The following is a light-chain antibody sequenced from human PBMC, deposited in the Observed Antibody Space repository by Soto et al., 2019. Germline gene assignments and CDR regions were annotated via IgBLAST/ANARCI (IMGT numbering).Light chain of an antibody. Sequence: DIPMTQSPSTLYASVGDRVTITCRSSQSISSWLAWYQQKPGKAPKFLIYKASTLESGVPSRFSGSAYGKEFTLIISSQQPDDFATYHCQQYYSYPYTLGQGTKLEIK. J-gene: IGKJ2*01. V-gene: IGKV1-5*03. CDR2: KAS. CDR3: QQYYSYPYT. CDR1: QSISSW.